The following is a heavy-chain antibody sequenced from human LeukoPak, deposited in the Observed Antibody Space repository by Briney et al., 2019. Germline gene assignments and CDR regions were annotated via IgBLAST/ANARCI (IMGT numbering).Heavy chain of an antibody. CDR2: INHSGST. J-gene: IGHJ4*02. CDR3: ARGRRYCSSTSCYTPFDY. V-gene: IGHV4-39*07. Sequence: SETLSLTCTVSGGSISSGDYYWSWIRQPPGKGLEWIGEINHSGSTNYNPSLKSRVTISVDTSKNQFSLKLSSVTAADTAVYYCARGRRYCSSTSCYTPFDYWGQGTLVTVSS. CDR1: GGSISSGDYY. D-gene: IGHD2-2*02.